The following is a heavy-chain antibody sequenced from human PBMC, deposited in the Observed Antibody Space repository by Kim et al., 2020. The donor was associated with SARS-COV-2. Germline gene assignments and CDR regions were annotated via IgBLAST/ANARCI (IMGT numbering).Heavy chain of an antibody. CDR3: ATELYRRGTTPYYYYYGMDV. J-gene: IGHJ6*02. V-gene: IGHV3-30*03. Sequence: GGSLRLSCAASGFTFSNYGMHWVRQAPGKGLEWVSLISNDGSTTSYADSVKGRFTISRDNSKNTLYLQMNSLRAEDTAVYYCATELYRRGTTPYYYYYGMDVWGQGAT. CDR2: ISNDGSTT. D-gene: IGHD2-15*01. CDR1: GFTFSNYG.